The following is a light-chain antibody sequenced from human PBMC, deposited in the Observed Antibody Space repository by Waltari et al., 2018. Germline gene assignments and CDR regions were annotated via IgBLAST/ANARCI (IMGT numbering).Light chain of an antibody. J-gene: IGKJ1*01. CDR3: QQSYSTWT. CDR2: AAS. Sequence: DIQMTQSPSSLSASVGDRVTITCRASQNINSFLNWYQQKPGRAPKLPIYAASSLHSGVPSRFSGSGSGTDYTLTISSLQPEDFATYYCQQSYSTWTSGQGTKVEIK. V-gene: IGKV1-39*01. CDR1: QNINSF.